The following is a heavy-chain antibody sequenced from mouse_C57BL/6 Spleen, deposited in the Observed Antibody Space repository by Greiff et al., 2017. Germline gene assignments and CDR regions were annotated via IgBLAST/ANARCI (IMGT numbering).Heavy chain of an antibody. D-gene: IGHD1-1*01. CDR1: GYTFTSYW. V-gene: IGHV1-64*01. J-gene: IGHJ2*01. CDR3: ARLFRTTVVADFDY. CDR2: IHPNSGST. Sequence: QVQLQQPGAELVKPGASVKLSCKASGYTFTSYWMHWVKQRPGQGLEWIGMIHPNSGSTNYNEKFKSKATLTVDKSSSTAYMQLSSLTSEDSAVYYCARLFRTTVVADFDYWGQGTTLTVSS.